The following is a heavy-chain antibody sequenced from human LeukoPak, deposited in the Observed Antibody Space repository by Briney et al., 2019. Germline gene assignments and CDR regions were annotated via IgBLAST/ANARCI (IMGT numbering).Heavy chain of an antibody. CDR1: GFIFSSYG. J-gene: IGHJ4*02. V-gene: IGHV3-23*01. Sequence: PGGSLRLSCAASGFIFSSYGMSWVRQAPGKGLEWVSSISGSSDRTYYADSVKGRLTIYRDTSKNTLYLQMNSLRAEDTAVYYCAKREIPPGNKHFDCWGQGTLVTVSS. CDR2: ISGSSDRT. CDR3: AKREIPPGNKHFDC. D-gene: IGHD2-2*01.